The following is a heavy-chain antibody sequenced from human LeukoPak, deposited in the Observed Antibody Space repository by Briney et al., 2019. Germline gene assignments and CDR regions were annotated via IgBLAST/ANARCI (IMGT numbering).Heavy chain of an antibody. J-gene: IGHJ4*02. D-gene: IGHD6-19*01. CDR3: ARGRRGEQWLSLTFDY. V-gene: IGHV4-34*01. Sequence: SETLYLTCDVYGGSFSGYYWSWIRQPPGKGQELIGEIDHSGSTNYNPSLKSRVTISVDTSKNQFSLKLSSVTAADTAVYYCARGRRGEQWLSLTFDYWGQGTLVTVSS. CDR2: IDHSGST. CDR1: GGSFSGYY.